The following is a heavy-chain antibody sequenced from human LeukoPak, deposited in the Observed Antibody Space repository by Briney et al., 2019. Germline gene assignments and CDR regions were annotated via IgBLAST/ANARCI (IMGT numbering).Heavy chain of an antibody. Sequence: PSETLSLTCTVSGVSISSSSYYWGWIRQPPGKGLEWIGSTYYSGSTYYNPSLKSRVTISVDTSKNQFSLKLSSVTAADTAVYYCARHRPRGWFDPWGQGTLVTVSS. CDR2: TYYSGST. CDR1: GVSISSSSYY. J-gene: IGHJ5*02. CDR3: ARHRPRGWFDP. V-gene: IGHV4-39*01. D-gene: IGHD6-6*01.